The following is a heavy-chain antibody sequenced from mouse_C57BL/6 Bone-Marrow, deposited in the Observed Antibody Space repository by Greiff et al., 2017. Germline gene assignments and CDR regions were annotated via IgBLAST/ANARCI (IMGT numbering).Heavy chain of an antibody. D-gene: IGHD1-1*01. CDR1: GYTFTGYW. J-gene: IGHJ4*01. CDR2: SLPGSGCT. V-gene: IGHV1-9*01. Sequence: VQLQQSGAELMKPGASVKLSCKATGYTFTGYWIEWVKQRPGHGLEWIGESLPGSGCTNYNEKFKGKATFTADTSSNTAYMQLSSLTTEDSAIYYCAGTSYYYGIGRYAMDYWGQGTSLTVSS. CDR3: AGTSYYYGIGRYAMDY.